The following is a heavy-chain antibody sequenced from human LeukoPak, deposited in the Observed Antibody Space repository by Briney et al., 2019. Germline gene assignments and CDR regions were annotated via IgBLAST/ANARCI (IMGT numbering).Heavy chain of an antibody. CDR3: ARGGSGWFDP. J-gene: IGHJ5*02. Sequence: ASVKVSCKASGGTFSSYAISWVRQAPGQGLEWMGGIIPIFGTANYAQKFQGRVTITVDKSTGTAYMELSSLRSEDTAVYYCARGGSGWFDPWGQGTLVTVSS. CDR2: IIPIFGTA. V-gene: IGHV1-69*06. CDR1: GGTFSSYA. D-gene: IGHD2-15*01.